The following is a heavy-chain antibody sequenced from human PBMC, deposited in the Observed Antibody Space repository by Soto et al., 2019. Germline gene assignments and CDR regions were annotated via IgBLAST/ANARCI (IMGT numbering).Heavy chain of an antibody. CDR1: GYTFTSYG. CDR3: ARGYCSGGSCYTGWFDP. Sequence: QVQLVQSGAEVKKPGASVRVSCKASGYTFTSYGISWVRQAPGQGLEWMGWISGYNGNTNYAQKLQGRVTMTKDTPXSXXNLELRGLRTDDTAVYYCARGYCSGGSCYTGWFDPWGQGTLVTVSS. CDR2: ISGYNGNT. D-gene: IGHD2-15*01. V-gene: IGHV1-18*01. J-gene: IGHJ5*02.